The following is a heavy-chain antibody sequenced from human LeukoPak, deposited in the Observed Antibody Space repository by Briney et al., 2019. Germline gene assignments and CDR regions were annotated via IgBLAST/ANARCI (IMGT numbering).Heavy chain of an antibody. V-gene: IGHV4-59*01. J-gene: IGHJ5*02. CDR2: ISKSGST. Sequence: PSETLSLTCTVSGGSIGSYLWSWLRQAPGKGLEWVGYISKSGSTNNNPALKSGVTISIDTSKNQFSLKVTSVTAADTAVYYCARWALNWFDPWGQGTLVTVSS. CDR3: ARWALNWFDP. CDR1: GGSIGSYL.